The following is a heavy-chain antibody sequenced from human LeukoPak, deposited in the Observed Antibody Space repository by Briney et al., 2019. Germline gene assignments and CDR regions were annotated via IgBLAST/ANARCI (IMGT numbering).Heavy chain of an antibody. CDR3: ARDDVDFWSGYPTSYYYYGMDV. Sequence: GGSLRLSCAASGFTFSSYAMSWVRQAPGKGLEWVSAISGSGGSTYYADSVKGRFTISRDNSKNTLYLQMNSLRAEDTAVYYCARDDVDFWSGYPTSYYYYGMDVWGQGTTVTVSS. D-gene: IGHD3-3*01. V-gene: IGHV3-23*01. J-gene: IGHJ6*02. CDR1: GFTFSSYA. CDR2: ISGSGGST.